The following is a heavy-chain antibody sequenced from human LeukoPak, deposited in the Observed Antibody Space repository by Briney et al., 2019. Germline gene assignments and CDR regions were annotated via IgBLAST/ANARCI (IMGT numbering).Heavy chain of an antibody. CDR2: IYYSGST. CDR3: ARVRHARQLLSWQTNWFDP. CDR1: GGSISSGGYY. J-gene: IGHJ5*02. V-gene: IGHV4-31*03. D-gene: IGHD2-2*01. Sequence: PSQTLSLTCTVSGGSISSGGYYWSWIRQHPGKGLEWIGYIYYSGSTYYNPSLKSRVTISVDTSKNQFSLKLSSVTAADTAVYYCARVRHARQLLSWQTNWFDPWGQGTLVTVSS.